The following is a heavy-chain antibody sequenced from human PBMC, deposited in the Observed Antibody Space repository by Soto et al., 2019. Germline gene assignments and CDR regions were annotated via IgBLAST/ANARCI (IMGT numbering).Heavy chain of an antibody. CDR2: ISSSSSTI. Sequence: GGSLSLSCAASGFTFSSYSMNWVRQAPGKGLEWVSYISSSSSTIYYADSVKGRFTISRDNAKNSLYLQMNSLRDEDTAVYYCAREAPLWFGESLDYWGQGTLVTVSS. V-gene: IGHV3-48*02. CDR3: AREAPLWFGESLDY. CDR1: GFTFSSYS. D-gene: IGHD3-10*01. J-gene: IGHJ4*02.